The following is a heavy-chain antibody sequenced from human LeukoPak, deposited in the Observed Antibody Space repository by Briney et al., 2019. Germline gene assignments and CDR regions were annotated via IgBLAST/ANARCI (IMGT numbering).Heavy chain of an antibody. Sequence: TGGSLRLSCAASGFTFSSYAMSRVRQAPGKGLEWVSYISSSSSTIYYADSVKGRFTISRDNAKNSLYLQMNSLRAEDTAVYYCAVNTGTDAFDIWGQGTMVTVSS. J-gene: IGHJ3*02. CDR1: GFTFSSYA. D-gene: IGHD1-1*01. CDR3: AVNTGTDAFDI. V-gene: IGHV3-48*01. CDR2: ISSSSSTI.